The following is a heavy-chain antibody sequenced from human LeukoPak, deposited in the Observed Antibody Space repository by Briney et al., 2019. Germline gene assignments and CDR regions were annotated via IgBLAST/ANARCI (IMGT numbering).Heavy chain of an antibody. V-gene: IGHV4-59*01. Sequence: PSETLSLTCTVSGXSINGYYWNWIRQPPGKGLEWIGFIYYSGSTNYNPSLKSRVTISVDTSKNQFSLKLTSVTAADTAVYYCARAAGGVTQFFDSWGQGTLVTVSS. D-gene: IGHD3-10*01. J-gene: IGHJ4*02. CDR2: IYYSGST. CDR1: GXSINGYY. CDR3: ARAAGGVTQFFDS.